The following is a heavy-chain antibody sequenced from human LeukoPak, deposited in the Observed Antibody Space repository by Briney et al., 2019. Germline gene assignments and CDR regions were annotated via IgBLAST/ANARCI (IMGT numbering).Heavy chain of an antibody. V-gene: IGHV4-34*01. D-gene: IGHD1/OR15-1a*01. CDR3: ARLAQGYTSWNTYYYYSYMDV. Sequence: SETLSLTCGVFGGSFGDYYWTWIRQPPGKGLEWIGQIDRRGSTTYNPSLKGRITISLDTPEKQFSLELNSVTAADTGVYYCARLAQGYTSWNTYYYYSYMDVWGKGTTVTISS. J-gene: IGHJ6*03. CDR1: GGSFGDYY. CDR2: IDRRGST.